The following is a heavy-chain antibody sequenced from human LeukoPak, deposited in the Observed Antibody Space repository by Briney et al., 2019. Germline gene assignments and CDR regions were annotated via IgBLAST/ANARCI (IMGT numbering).Heavy chain of an antibody. CDR2: IYDGGST. CDR3: ARDRGVRVFDI. D-gene: IGHD3-10*01. V-gene: IGHV4-59*01. J-gene: IGHJ3*02. Sequence: SETLSLTCTVSGGSITTYYWSWIRQPPGKGLEWIGYIYDGGSTNYNPSLESRVTISVDTSKNQFSLKLSSVTAADTAVYYCARDRGVRVFDIWGQGTMVSVSS. CDR1: GGSITTYY.